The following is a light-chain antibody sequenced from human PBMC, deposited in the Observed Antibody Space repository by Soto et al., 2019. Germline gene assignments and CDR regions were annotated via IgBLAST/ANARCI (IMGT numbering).Light chain of an antibody. Sequence: QSALTQPASVSGSPGQSITISCTGTSSDVGGSTYVSWYQQYPGKVPKLLINKVSNRPSGVSNRFSGSKSGNTASLTISGLLAEDEADYFCTSSASDSLYVFGTGTKVTVL. CDR1: SSDVGGSTY. CDR3: TSSASDSLYV. V-gene: IGLV2-14*01. J-gene: IGLJ1*01. CDR2: KVS.